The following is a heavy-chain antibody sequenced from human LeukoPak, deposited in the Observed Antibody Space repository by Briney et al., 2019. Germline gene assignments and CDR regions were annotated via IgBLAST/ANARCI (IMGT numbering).Heavy chain of an antibody. J-gene: IGHJ4*02. CDR3: ARDAPSVAVAGGPDY. CDR2: ISVYNGNI. D-gene: IGHD6-19*01. CDR1: GYTFTSYG. Sequence: GASVKVSCKASGYTFTSYGISWVRQAPGQGLEWMGWISVYNGNIHYAQKLQGRDTMTTDTFTSTAYMELRSLTSDDTAIYYCARDAPSVAVAGGPDYWGQGTLVSVSS. V-gene: IGHV1-18*01.